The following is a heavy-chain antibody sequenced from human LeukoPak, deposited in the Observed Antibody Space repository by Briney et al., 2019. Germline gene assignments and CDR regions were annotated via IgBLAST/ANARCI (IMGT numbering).Heavy chain of an antibody. V-gene: IGHV4-34*01. CDR1: GGSFSGFY. J-gene: IGHJ5*02. CDR2: IYHSGST. D-gene: IGHD3-10*01. Sequence: SETLSLTCAVYGGSFSGFYWNWIRQPPGKGLEWIGYIYHSGSTYYNPSLKSRVTISVDRSKNQFSLKLSSVTAADTAVYYCARSLVVAMVRGGLNWFDPWGQGTLVTVSS. CDR3: ARSLVVAMVRGGLNWFDP.